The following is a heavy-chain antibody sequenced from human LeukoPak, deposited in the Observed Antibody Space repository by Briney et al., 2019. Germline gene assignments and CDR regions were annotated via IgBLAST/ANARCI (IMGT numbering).Heavy chain of an antibody. CDR3: ARDCSSTSCYFRTYYYYGMDV. CDR1: GFTFSSYE. Sequence: GGSLRLSCAASGFTFSSYEVNWVRQAPGKGLEWVSYISCSGSTIYYADSVKGRFTISRDNAKNSLYLQMNSLRAEDTAVYYCARDCSSTSCYFRTYYYYGMDVWGQGITVTVSS. D-gene: IGHD2-2*01. CDR2: ISCSGSTI. J-gene: IGHJ6*02. V-gene: IGHV3-48*03.